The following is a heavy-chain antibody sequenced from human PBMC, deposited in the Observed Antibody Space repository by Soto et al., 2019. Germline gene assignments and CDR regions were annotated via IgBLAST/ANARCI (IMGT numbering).Heavy chain of an antibody. J-gene: IGHJ4*02. CDR3: AGDDYGDYSFDY. CDR2: IYYSGST. V-gene: IGHV4-59*01. CDR1: GGSISSYY. Sequence: SETLSLTCTVSGGSISSYYWSWIRQPPGKGLEWIGYIYYSGSTNYNPSLKSRVTISVDTSKNQFSLKLSSVTAADTAVYYCAGDDYGDYSFDYWGQGTLVTVSS. D-gene: IGHD4-17*01.